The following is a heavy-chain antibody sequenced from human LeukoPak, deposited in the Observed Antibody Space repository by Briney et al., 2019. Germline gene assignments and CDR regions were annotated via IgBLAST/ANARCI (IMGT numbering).Heavy chain of an antibody. D-gene: IGHD2-15*01. CDR1: GFTFSSYW. CDR2: INSDGSNT. J-gene: IGHJ3*02. CDR3: ARSIGYCSSGSCHRI. V-gene: IGHV3-74*01. Sequence: PGGSLRLSCAASGFTFSSYWMHWVRQAPGKGLVWVSRINSDGSNTDYADSVKGRFTISRDNAKNTLFLQMKSLRVEDTAVYYCARSIGYCSSGSCHRIWGQGTMVTVSS.